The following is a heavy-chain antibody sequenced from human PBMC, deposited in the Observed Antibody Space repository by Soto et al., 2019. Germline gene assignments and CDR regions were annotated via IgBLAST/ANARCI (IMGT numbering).Heavy chain of an antibody. CDR1: GFTFSIYG. Sequence: HVKLVESGGGVVQPGRSLRLSCAASGFTFSIYGMHWVRQAPGKGLEWVPVISYDGSNKYYADSVKGRFTVSRDNSKNTLYLQMNSLRAEDTAVYYCSKDSYDSSGYYDRDDYWGQGTLVTVSS. J-gene: IGHJ4*02. CDR3: SKDSYDSSGYYDRDDY. V-gene: IGHV3-30*18. CDR2: ISYDGSNK. D-gene: IGHD3-22*01.